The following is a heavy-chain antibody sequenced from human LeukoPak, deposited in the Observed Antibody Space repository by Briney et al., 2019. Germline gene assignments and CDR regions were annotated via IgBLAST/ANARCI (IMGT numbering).Heavy chain of an antibody. CDR2: ISGSGGST. V-gene: IGHV3-23*01. D-gene: IGHD2-2*01. J-gene: IGHJ4*02. CDR3: AKSGNAPGGLIDY. CDR1: GLTFSSYA. Sequence: GGSLRLSCAASGLTFSSYAMSWVRQAPGKGLEWVSAISGSGGSTYYADSVKGRFTISRDNSKNTLYLQMNSLRAEDTAVYYCAKSGNAPGGLIDYWGQGTLVTVSS.